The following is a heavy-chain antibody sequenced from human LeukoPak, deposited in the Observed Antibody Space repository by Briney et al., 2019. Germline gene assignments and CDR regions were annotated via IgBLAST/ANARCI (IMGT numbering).Heavy chain of an antibody. J-gene: IGHJ6*03. Sequence: AGGSLRLSCAASGFTFSDYYMSWIRQAPGKGLEWVSYISSSGSTIYYADSVKGRFSISRDNAKNSLYLQMNSLRAEDTAVYYCARVSLYCSSTSCSPYYYMDVWGKGTTVTVSS. CDR1: GFTFSDYY. D-gene: IGHD2-2*01. CDR3: ARVSLYCSSTSCSPYYYMDV. CDR2: ISSSGSTI. V-gene: IGHV3-11*04.